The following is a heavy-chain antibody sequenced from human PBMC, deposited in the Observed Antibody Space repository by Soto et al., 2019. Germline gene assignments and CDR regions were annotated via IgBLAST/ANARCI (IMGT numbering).Heavy chain of an antibody. CDR2: INPSGGST. V-gene: IGHV1-46*03. CDR1: GYTFTSYY. J-gene: IGHJ3*02. D-gene: IGHD4-17*01. CDR3: ARNPSHGDYAFDI. Sequence: QVQLVQSGAEVKKPGASVKVSCKASGYTFTSYYMHWVRQAPGQGLEWMGIINPSGGSTSYAQKVQVRVTMTRETSQSTVYMELRSLRSEDTAVYYFARNPSHGDYAFDIWGQGTMVTVSS.